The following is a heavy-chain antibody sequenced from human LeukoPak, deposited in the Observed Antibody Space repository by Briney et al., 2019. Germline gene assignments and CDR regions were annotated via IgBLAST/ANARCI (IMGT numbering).Heavy chain of an antibody. CDR1: GFTFSGYG. CDR2: MRNDGSTE. Sequence: GGSLRLSCTTSGFTFSGYGMHWVRQSPGKGLEWVAYMRNDGSTEYYAESVKGRFTISRDNSKNTLHLALNSLRREDTAVYYCAKGYDSSGFYLDSWGQGTLVTVSS. CDR3: AKGYDSSGFYLDS. J-gene: IGHJ4*02. D-gene: IGHD3-22*01. V-gene: IGHV3-30*02.